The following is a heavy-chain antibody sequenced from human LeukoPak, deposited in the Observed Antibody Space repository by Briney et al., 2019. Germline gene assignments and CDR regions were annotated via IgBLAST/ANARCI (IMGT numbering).Heavy chain of an antibody. CDR2: IYYSGST. D-gene: IGHD6-6*01. V-gene: IGHV4-31*03. J-gene: IGHJ3*02. Sequence: SETLSLTCTVSGGSISSGGYYWSWIRQHPGKGLEWIGYIYYSGSTYYNPSLKSRVTISVDTSKNQFSLKLNSVTAGDTAVYYCARAGEQLFAAFDIWGQGTMVTVSS. CDR3: ARAGEQLFAAFDI. CDR1: GGSISSGGYY.